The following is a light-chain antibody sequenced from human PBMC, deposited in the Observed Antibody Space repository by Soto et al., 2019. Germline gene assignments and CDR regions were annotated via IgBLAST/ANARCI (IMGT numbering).Light chain of an antibody. V-gene: IGKV3-20*01. Sequence: DIVMTQSPAPLSVSPGQRASLSCRASQSVSTTVAWYHQEPGQAPRLIIYGASSRATGIPDRFSGSGSGTDFTLTISRLEPEDFAVYYCQQYGSSPLTLGGGTKVDIK. CDR3: QQYGSSPLT. CDR2: GAS. J-gene: IGKJ4*01. CDR1: QSVSTT.